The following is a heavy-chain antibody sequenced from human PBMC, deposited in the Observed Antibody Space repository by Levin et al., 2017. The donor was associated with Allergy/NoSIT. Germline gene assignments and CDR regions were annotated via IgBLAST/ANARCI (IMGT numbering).Heavy chain of an antibody. D-gene: IGHD6-13*01. Sequence: KISCKASGGTFSSYAISWVRQAPGQGLEWMGGIIPIFGTSNYAQKFQGRVTITADESTSTAYMELSSLRSEDTAVYYCARVSIAAAGTFGRAYYYYGMDVWGQGTTVTVSS. CDR3: ARVSIAAAGTFGRAYYYYGMDV. V-gene: IGHV1-69*01. CDR2: IIPIFGTS. J-gene: IGHJ6*02. CDR1: GGTFSSYA.